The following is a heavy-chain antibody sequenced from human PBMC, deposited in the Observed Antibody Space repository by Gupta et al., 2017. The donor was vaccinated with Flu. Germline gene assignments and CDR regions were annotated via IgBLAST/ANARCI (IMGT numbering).Heavy chain of an antibody. CDR2: ISSSSSYI. CDR1: GFRFSSYD. J-gene: IGHJ4*02. D-gene: IGHD1-14*01. V-gene: IGHV3-21*06. CDR3: VRYHSTTWRKGNYFDY. Sequence: EVWLVESGGGLVTAGGCLRLSCAISGFRFSSYDMNWVRPSPGKGRERVSSISSSSSYIYYADSVKGRFTISRDNAHNSVFLQMDSLRAVDTAVYYCVRYHSTTWRKGNYFDYWGQGTLGTVSS.